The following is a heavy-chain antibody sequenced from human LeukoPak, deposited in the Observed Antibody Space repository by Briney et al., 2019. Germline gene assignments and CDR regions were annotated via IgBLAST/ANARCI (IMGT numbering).Heavy chain of an antibody. CDR3: ARMHIVVVIAIGRTGGAFDI. CDR1: GYSISSGYY. J-gene: IGHJ3*02. Sequence: SETLSLTCTVSGYSISSGYYWGWIRQPPRKGLEWIGSIYHSGSTYYNPSLKSRVTISVDTSKNQFSLKLSSVTAADTAVYYCARMHIVVVIAIGRTGGAFDIWGQGTMVTVSS. V-gene: IGHV4-38-2*02. D-gene: IGHD2-21*01. CDR2: IYHSGST.